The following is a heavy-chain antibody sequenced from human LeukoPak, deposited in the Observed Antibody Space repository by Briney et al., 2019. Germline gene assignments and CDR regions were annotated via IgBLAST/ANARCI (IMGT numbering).Heavy chain of an antibody. D-gene: IGHD2-21*02. V-gene: IGHV3-30*04. CDR2: ISYDGSNK. CDR1: GFSFSSYA. CDR3: ASGGGDYRGFDY. Sequence: PGGSMRLSCAATGFSFSSYAMHWVRQAPGKGLEWVAVISYDGSNKYYADSVKGRFTISRDNSKNTLYLQMNSLRVEDTAVYYCASGGGDYRGFDYWGQGTLVTVSS. J-gene: IGHJ4*02.